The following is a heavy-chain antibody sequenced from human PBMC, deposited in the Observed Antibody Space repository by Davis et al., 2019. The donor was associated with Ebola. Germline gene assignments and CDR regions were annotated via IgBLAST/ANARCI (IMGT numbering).Heavy chain of an antibody. CDR3: ARGYWHFDL. J-gene: IGHJ2*01. CDR1: GYSFSNYW. Sequence: GESQISCKGSGYSFSNYWVGWVRQMPGKGLEWMGIIYPGDSDTRYSPSFQGQVTISADKSISTAYLQWNSLEASDTALYYCARGYWHFDLWGRGTLVTVSS. V-gene: IGHV5-51*01. CDR2: IYPGDSDT.